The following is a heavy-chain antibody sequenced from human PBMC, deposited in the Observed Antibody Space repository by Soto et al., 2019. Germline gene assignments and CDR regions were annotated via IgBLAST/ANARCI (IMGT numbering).Heavy chain of an antibody. V-gene: IGHV1-8*01. CDR3: AKVSRKGSAIDFDY. Sequence: QVQLVQSGAELKKPGASVKVSCKASGYTFSNYDMNWVRQATGQGPEWIGWVNPNNGDTGYAQKFQGRVTLTTDITTTTAYMELTSLRSEDTAIYYCAKVSRKGSAIDFDYWGQGTPITVSS. CDR1: GYTFSNYD. CDR2: VNPNNGDT. D-gene: IGHD3-10*01. J-gene: IGHJ4*02.